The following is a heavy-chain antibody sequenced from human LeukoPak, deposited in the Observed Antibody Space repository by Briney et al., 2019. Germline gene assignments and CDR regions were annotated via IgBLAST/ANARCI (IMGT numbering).Heavy chain of an antibody. Sequence: SQTLSLTCTVSGGSISSGSYYWSWIRQPAGKGLEWIGRIYTSGSTNYNPSLKSRVTISVDTSKNQFSLKLSSVTAADTAVYYCARDSPRDGYSYYESNWFDPWGQGTLVTVSS. J-gene: IGHJ5*02. D-gene: IGHD5-24*01. CDR3: ARDSPRDGYSYYESNWFDP. CDR2: IYTSGST. V-gene: IGHV4-61*02. CDR1: GGSISSGSYY.